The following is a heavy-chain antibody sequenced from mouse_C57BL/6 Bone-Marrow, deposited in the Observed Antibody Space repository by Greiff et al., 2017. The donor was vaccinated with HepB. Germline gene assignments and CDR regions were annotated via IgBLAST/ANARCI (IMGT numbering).Heavy chain of an antibody. CDR1: GYTFTSYW. J-gene: IGHJ1*03. Sequence: EVQLQQSGTVLARPGASVKMSCKTSGYTFTSYWMHWVKQRPGQGLEWIGALYPGNSDTSYNQKFTGKAKLTAVTSASTAYMELSSLTNEDSAVYYCTRDYYGSSPHWYFDVWGTGTTVTVAS. D-gene: IGHD1-1*01. CDR3: TRDYYGSSPHWYFDV. CDR2: LYPGNSDT. V-gene: IGHV1-5*01.